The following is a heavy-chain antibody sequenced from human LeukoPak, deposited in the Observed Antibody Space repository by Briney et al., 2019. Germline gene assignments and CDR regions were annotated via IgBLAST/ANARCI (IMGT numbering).Heavy chain of an antibody. D-gene: IGHD1-26*01. V-gene: IGHV1-24*01. Sequence: EASVKVSCKVSGYTLTELSMHWVRQAPGKGLEWMGGFDHGHGETIYAQKFQGRVTMTEDTSTDTAYMELSSLRSEDTAVYLCATGGIWDLLNYWGQGTLVTVSA. J-gene: IGHJ4*02. CDR1: GYTLTELS. CDR2: FDHGHGET. CDR3: ATGGIWDLLNY.